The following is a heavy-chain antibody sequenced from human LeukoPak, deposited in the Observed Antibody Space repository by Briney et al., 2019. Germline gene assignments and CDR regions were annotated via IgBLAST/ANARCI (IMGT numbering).Heavy chain of an antibody. D-gene: IGHD3-22*01. CDR3: ARDASGYYSKNWFDP. V-gene: IGHV3-33*01. Sequence: GGSLRLSCAASGFTFNTYGMNWVRQAPGKGLEWVAVIWHDGSNTHYADSVKGRFTISRDNSKNTLYLQMNSLRAEDTAVYYCARDASGYYSKNWFDPWGQGTLVTVSS. CDR1: GFTFNTYG. CDR2: IWHDGSNT. J-gene: IGHJ5*02.